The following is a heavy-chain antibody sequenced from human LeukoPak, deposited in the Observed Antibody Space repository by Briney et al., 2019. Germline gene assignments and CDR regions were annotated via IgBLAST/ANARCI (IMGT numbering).Heavy chain of an antibody. CDR3: ARDYKGWFDH. Sequence: PGGSLRLSCVASGFTFMNHWVTWVRQAPGKGLEWVANINEYGREIHYVDSVKGRFTISRDNAKNSLYLQMSSLRVEDTAVYYCARDYKGWFDHWGQGTLVTVSS. J-gene: IGHJ5*02. D-gene: IGHD5-24*01. CDR2: INEYGREI. CDR1: GFTFMNHW. V-gene: IGHV3-7*01.